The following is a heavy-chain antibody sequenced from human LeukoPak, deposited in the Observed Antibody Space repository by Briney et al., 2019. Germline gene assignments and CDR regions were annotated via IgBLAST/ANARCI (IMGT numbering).Heavy chain of an antibody. D-gene: IGHD5-24*01. Sequence: PGGSLRLSCAASGFTFSSYWMHWARQGPGKGPVWLSRINTDGSNTIYADSVKGRFTISKDNARNTLYPQMNSLRVEDTAVYFCARSGRDGYYWAFDSWGQGALVTVSS. CDR2: INTDGSNT. CDR3: ARSGRDGYYWAFDS. CDR1: GFTFSSYW. V-gene: IGHV3-74*01. J-gene: IGHJ4*02.